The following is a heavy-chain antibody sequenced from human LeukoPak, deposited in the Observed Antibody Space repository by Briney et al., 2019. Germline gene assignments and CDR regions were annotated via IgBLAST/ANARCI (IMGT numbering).Heavy chain of an antibody. D-gene: IGHD3-16*02. CDR2: IIPIFGTA. V-gene: IGHV1-69*05. Sequence: SVKVSCKASGGTFSSYAISRVRQAPGQGLEWMGGIIPIFGTANYAQKFQGRVTITTDESTSTAYMELSSLRSEDTAVYYCARGPYDYVWGSYRLFDYWGQGTLVTVSS. CDR1: GGTFSSYA. J-gene: IGHJ4*02. CDR3: ARGPYDYVWGSYRLFDY.